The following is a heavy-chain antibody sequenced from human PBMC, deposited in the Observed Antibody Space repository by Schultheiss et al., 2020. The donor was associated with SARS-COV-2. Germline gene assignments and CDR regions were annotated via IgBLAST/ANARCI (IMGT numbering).Heavy chain of an antibody. CDR3: AHLIDFWSGYPEGHYFDY. J-gene: IGHJ4*02. CDR1: GGSIISSSYY. V-gene: IGHV2-70*12. D-gene: IGHD3-3*01. Sequence: TLSLTCTVSGGSIISSSYYWSWIRQPPGKALEWLARIDWDDDKYYSTSLKTRLTISKDTSKNQVVLTMTNMDPVDTATYYCAHLIDFWSGYPEGHYFDYWGQGTLVTVSS. CDR2: IDWDDDK.